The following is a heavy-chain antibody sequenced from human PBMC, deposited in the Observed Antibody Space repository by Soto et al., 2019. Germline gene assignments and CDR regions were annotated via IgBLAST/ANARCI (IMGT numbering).Heavy chain of an antibody. CDR3: AKDRGYGDYETLYFQH. D-gene: IGHD4-17*01. V-gene: IGHV3-9*01. CDR1: GFTFDDYA. CDR2: ISWNSGSI. J-gene: IGHJ1*01. Sequence: GGSLRLSCAASGFTFDDYAMHWVRQAPGKGLEWVSGISWNSGSIGYADSVKGRFTISRDNAKNSLYLQMNSLRAEDTALYYCAKDRGYGDYETLYFQHWGQGTLVTVSS.